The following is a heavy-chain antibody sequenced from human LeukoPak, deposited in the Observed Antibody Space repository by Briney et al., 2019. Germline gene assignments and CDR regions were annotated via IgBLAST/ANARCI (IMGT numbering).Heavy chain of an antibody. CDR3: ARLEDDSSGWYRWFDP. CDR2: IIPILGIA. V-gene: IGHV1-69*04. J-gene: IGHJ5*02. D-gene: IGHD6-19*01. CDR1: GGTFSSYA. Sequence: ASVKVSCKASGGTFSSYAISRVRQAPGQGLEWMGRIIPILGIANYAQKFQGRVTITADKSTSTAYMELSSLRSEDTAVYYCARLEDDSSGWYRWFDPWGQGTLVTVSS.